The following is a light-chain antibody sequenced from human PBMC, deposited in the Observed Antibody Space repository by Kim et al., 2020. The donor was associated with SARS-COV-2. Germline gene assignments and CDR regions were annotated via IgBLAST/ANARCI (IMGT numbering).Light chain of an antibody. CDR1: SGSVSSSYY. V-gene: IGLV8-61*01. Sequence: QTVVTQEPSFSVSPGGTVTLTCGLSSGSVSSSYYPSWYQQTPGQAPRTLIYSTDIRSSGVPDRFSGSILGNKAALTITGAQTDDESDYYCALWVGSGIWVFGGGTQLTVL. CDR2: STD. CDR3: ALWVGSGIWV. J-gene: IGLJ3*02.